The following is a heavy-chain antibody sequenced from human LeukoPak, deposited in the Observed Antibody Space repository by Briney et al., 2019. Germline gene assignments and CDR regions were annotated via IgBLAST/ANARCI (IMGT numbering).Heavy chain of an antibody. CDR1: GGSFSGYY. Sequence: SETLSLTCAVYGGSFSGYYWSWIRQPPGKGLEWIGEINHSGSTNYNPSLKSRVTISVDTSKNQFSLKLSSVTAADTAVYYCATLLPGRDYYGSGNVDYWGQGTLVTVSS. V-gene: IGHV4-34*01. CDR3: ATLLPGRDYYGSGNVDY. J-gene: IGHJ4*02. D-gene: IGHD3-10*01. CDR2: INHSGST.